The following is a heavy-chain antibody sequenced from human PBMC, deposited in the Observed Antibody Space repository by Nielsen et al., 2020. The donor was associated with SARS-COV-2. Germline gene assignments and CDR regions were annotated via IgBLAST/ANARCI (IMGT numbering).Heavy chain of an antibody. CDR2: VSASGGST. V-gene: IGHV3-23*01. CDR3: AKDGVVRSDALGL. J-gene: IGHJ3*01. CDR1: GFTFNIYA. Sequence: GGSLRLSCAASGFTFNIYAMAWVRRAPGRGLQWVTGVSASGGSTYYTDSVKGRFSISRDNSKNTLFLQMHSLRVEDTALYYCAKDGVVRSDALGLWGQGTMVTVSS. D-gene: IGHD3-10*01.